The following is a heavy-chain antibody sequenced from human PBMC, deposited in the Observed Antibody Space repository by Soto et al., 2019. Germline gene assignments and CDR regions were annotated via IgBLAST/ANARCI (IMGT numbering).Heavy chain of an antibody. CDR1: GYTFTGYD. D-gene: IGHD5-12*01. CDR3: ARVGYRIRAFDI. CDR2: MNPNSGNT. V-gene: IGHV1-8*01. J-gene: IGHJ3*02. Sequence: GASVKVSCKASGYTFTGYDINWVRQATGQGLEWMGWMNPNSGNTGYAQKFQGRVTMTRNTSISTAYMELSSLRSEDTAVYYCARVGYRIRAFDIWGQGTMVTVSS.